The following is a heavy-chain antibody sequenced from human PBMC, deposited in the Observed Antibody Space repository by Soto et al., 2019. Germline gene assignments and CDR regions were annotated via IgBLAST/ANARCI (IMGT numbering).Heavy chain of an antibody. V-gene: IGHV4-59*01. CDR2: IFYSGNT. D-gene: IGHD2-15*01. CDR3: ARAICSGGSCYMIRFDP. CDR1: GGSISNYY. Sequence: QVQLQESGPGLVKPSETLSLTCTVSGGSISNYYWSWIRQPPGKGLEWIGYIFYSGNTHYNPSLKSRVTISVDTSKNQFSLKLSSMTAADTAVYYCARAICSGGSCYMIRFDPWGQGTLVTVSS. J-gene: IGHJ5*02.